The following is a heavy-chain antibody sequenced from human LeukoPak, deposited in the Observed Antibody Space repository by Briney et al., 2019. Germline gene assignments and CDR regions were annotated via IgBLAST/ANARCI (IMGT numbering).Heavy chain of an antibody. D-gene: IGHD6-13*01. J-gene: IGHJ6*03. CDR2: IYHSGST. CDR3: AREGIAAPYYYYYYMDV. Sequence: SETLSLTCTVSGGSISSYYWSWIRQPPGKGLEWIGYIYHSGSTYYNPSLKSRVTMSVDTSKNQFSLKLSSVTAADTAVYYCAREGIAAPYYYYYYMDVWAKGPRSPSP. V-gene: IGHV4-59*12. CDR1: GGSISSYY.